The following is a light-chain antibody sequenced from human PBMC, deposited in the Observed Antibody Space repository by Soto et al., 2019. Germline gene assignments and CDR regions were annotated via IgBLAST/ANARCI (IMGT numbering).Light chain of an antibody. CDR2: GTS. CDR3: QQYGSSSWT. V-gene: IGKV3-20*01. J-gene: IGKJ1*01. Sequence: EIVLTQSPGTLSLSPGERATLSCRASQSVSSSYLAWYQQKPSQAPRLLIYGTSSRATAIPDRFSGSGSGTDFTLTISRLEPEDFAVYYCQQYGSSSWTFGQGTKV. CDR1: QSVSSSY.